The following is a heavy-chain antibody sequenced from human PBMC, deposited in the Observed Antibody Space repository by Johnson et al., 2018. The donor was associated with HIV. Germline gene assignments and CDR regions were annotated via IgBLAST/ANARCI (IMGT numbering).Heavy chain of an antibody. Sequence: QVQLVESGGGVVQPGRSLRLSCAASGFTFSSYGMHWVRQAPGKGLEWVAVISYDGNNKYYADSVKGRFTISRDNSKNTLYLQMNSLRAEDTAVYYCARDRSSGWYGRVDAFDIWGQGTMVTVSS. CDR1: GFTFSSYG. CDR3: ARDRSSGWYGRVDAFDI. J-gene: IGHJ3*02. CDR2: ISYDGNNK. D-gene: IGHD6-19*01. V-gene: IGHV3-30*03.